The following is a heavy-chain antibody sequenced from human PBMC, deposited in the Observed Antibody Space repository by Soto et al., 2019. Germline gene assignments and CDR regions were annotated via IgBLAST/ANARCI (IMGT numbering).Heavy chain of an antibody. J-gene: IGHJ6*02. CDR3: ARDSGSSSDYYGMGV. CDR1: WFIFTSHS. Sequence: PGGAPRLSCAASWFIFTSHSMNWGRQAPGEGLEWVSSISSSSSYIYYADSVKGRFTISRDNAKNSLYLQMSSLRAEDTAVYYCARDSGSSSDYYGMGVWGQGTTVTVSS. CDR2: ISSSSSYI. D-gene: IGHD6-13*01. V-gene: IGHV3-21*01.